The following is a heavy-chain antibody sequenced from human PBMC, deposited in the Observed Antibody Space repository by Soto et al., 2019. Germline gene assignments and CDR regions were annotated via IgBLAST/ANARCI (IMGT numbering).Heavy chain of an antibody. CDR2: IWYDGSNK. CDR3: ARTPIAVAGLFDY. J-gene: IGHJ4*01. D-gene: IGHD6-19*01. CDR1: GFTFSSYG. Sequence: QVQLVESGGGVVQPGRSLRLSCAASGFTFSSYGMHWVRQAPGKGLEWVAVIWYDGSNKYYADSVKGRFTISRDNYKNTLSLQMNSPRAEDTAVYYCARTPIAVAGLFDYWAQGTLVTVSS. V-gene: IGHV3-33*01.